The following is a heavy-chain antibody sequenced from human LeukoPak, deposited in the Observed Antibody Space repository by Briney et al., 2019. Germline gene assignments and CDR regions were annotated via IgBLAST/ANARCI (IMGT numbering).Heavy chain of an antibody. V-gene: IGHV3-11*06. CDR1: GFTFSDYY. J-gene: IGHJ4*02. Sequence: PGGSLSLSCVASGFTFSDYYVSWIRQAPGKGLEWVSYITAGTTYTKYADSVKGRFTTSRDTTKNSVSLQMNSLRVEDTAVYYCAKSLDSSSWFYFDHWGLGTLVTISS. CDR2: ITAGTTYT. D-gene: IGHD6-19*01. CDR3: AKSLDSSSWFYFDH.